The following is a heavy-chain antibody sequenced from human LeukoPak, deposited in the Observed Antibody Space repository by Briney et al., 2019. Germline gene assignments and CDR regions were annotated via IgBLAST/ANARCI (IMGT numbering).Heavy chain of an antibody. J-gene: IGHJ4*02. Sequence: GGSLRLSCVASEFTFSSHAMNWVRQAPGKGLEWVSSISGGGESTYYADSVKGRFTVSRDNSKNTLYLQINSLGGEDTAVYYCAKGKYSSGGVPDYWGQGTLVTVSS. V-gene: IGHV3-23*01. CDR2: ISGGGEST. D-gene: IGHD6-19*01. CDR3: AKGKYSSGGVPDY. CDR1: EFTFSSHA.